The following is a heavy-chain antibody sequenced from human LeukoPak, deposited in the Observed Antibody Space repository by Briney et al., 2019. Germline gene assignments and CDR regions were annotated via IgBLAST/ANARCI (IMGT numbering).Heavy chain of an antibody. CDR2: IRGSGADK. D-gene: IGHD1/OR15-1a*01. V-gene: IGHV3-23*01. J-gene: IGHJ4*02. Sequence: PAGSLRLACAASGFSFSTYSMSWVRQAQGKGLEWVSSIRGSGADKYYADSVKGRFSISRDNSQDTLSLQMNSLRAEDTAVYYCAKISWDGRGTFDWGRGTLVTVSS. CDR3: AKISWDGRGTFD. CDR1: GFSFSTYS.